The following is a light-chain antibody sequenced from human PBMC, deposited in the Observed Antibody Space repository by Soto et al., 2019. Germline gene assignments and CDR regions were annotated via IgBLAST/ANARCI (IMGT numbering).Light chain of an antibody. CDR3: QQYNNWPRT. V-gene: IGKV3D-15*01. CDR1: HSVSSN. Sequence: IVMTQSPATLSVSPGERSTLSCRASHSVSSNLAWYQQKPGQAPRLPIYGASTRAPGIPARSSGSGSGTEFTLPPSSLQSEDFAVYYCQQYNNWPRTFGQGTKVDIK. CDR2: GAS. J-gene: IGKJ1*01.